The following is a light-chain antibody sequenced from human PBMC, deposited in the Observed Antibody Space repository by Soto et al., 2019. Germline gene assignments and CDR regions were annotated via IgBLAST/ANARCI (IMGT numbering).Light chain of an antibody. CDR1: KLGDKY. CDR2: QDS. Sequence: SYELTQPPSVSVSPGQTASITCSGDKLGDKYACWYQQKPGQSPVLVIYQDSKRPSGIPERFSGSNSGNTATLTISGIQAMDEADYYCQAWDSSTPYVFGTGTKLTVL. J-gene: IGLJ1*01. V-gene: IGLV3-1*01. CDR3: QAWDSSTPYV.